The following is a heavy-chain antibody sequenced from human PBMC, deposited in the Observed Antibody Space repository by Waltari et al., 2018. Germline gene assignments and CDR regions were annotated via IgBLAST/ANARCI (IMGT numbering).Heavy chain of an antibody. CDR1: AFTFNIYT. Sequence: EVHLVESGGGFVQPGGSLRLSCAASAFTFNIYTMSWVRQAPGKGLGWIAYISIRSSAVYHADSLEGRFTISRDNAKNSLYLQMSSRRAEDTAVYYCARHLRPYCVGDCYSGLAYWGQGTLVTVSS. J-gene: IGHJ4*02. V-gene: IGHV3-48*04. CDR3: ARHLRPYCVGDCYSGLAY. D-gene: IGHD2-21*01. CDR2: ISIRSSAV.